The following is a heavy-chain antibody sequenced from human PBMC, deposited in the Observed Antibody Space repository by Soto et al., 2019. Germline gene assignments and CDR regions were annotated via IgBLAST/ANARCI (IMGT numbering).Heavy chain of an antibody. CDR2: INPNSGGT. D-gene: IGHD1-1*01. CDR3: ARDPELEPNFHSNWFDP. J-gene: IGHJ5*02. CDR1: GYTFTGYY. Sequence: QVQLVQSGAEVKKPGASVKVSCKASGYTFTGYYMHWVRQAPGQGLEWMGWINPNSGGTNYAQKFHGRVTMTRDTSISTAYMELSRLRSDDTAVYYCARDPELEPNFHSNWFDPWGQGTLVTVSS. V-gene: IGHV1-2*02.